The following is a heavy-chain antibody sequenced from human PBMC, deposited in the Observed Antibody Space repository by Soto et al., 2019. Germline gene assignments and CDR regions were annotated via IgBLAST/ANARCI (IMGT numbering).Heavy chain of an antibody. CDR2: IYHSGST. D-gene: IGHD6-6*01. V-gene: IGHV4-30-4*01. CDR3: ARERPDGARLDP. Sequence: QVQLQESGPGLVKPSQTLSLTCTVSGGSISSGDYYWSWIRQPPGKGLEWIGYIYHSGSTYYNPSLKSGVTNSVDTCKDHFSLKLSSVTAADTAVYYCARERPDGARLDPWGQGTLVTVSS. CDR1: GGSISSGDYY. J-gene: IGHJ5*02.